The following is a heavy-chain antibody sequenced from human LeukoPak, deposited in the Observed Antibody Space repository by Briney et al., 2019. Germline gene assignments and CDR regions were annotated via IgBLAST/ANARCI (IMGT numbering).Heavy chain of an antibody. Sequence: GGSLRLSCAASGFTFSSYAMSWVRQAPGKGLEWVSAISGSGGSTYYADSVKGRFAVSRDNSGNTLYLQMNSLRGEDTAVYYCAKVGPGSDYHYGMDVWGQGTTVTVSS. CDR3: AKVGPGSDYHYGMDV. J-gene: IGHJ6*02. CDR1: GFTFSSYA. CDR2: ISGSGGST. D-gene: IGHD3-10*01. V-gene: IGHV3-23*01.